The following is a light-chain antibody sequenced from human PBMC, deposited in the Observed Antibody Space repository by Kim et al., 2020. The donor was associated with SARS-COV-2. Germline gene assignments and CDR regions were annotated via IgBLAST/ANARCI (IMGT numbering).Light chain of an antibody. CDR3: QQYGGAPDT. V-gene: IGKV3-20*01. CDR2: AAS. Sequence: LSPGERATRSCRASQTVASDYLAWFQQKPGQGTRLLIHAASNRATGIADRFSGSGSGTDFTLTISRLEPEDFAVYYCQQYGGAPDTFGQGTKLEI. CDR1: QTVASDY. J-gene: IGKJ2*01.